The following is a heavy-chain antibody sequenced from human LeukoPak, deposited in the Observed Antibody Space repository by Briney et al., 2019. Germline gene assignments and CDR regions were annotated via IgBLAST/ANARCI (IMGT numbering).Heavy chain of an antibody. Sequence: SSETLSLTCTVSGGSISSGGYSWSWIRQHPGKGLEWIGYIYYSGSTYYNPSLKSRVTISVDTSKNQFSLKLSSVTAADTAVYYCANLVVTKGNHYFDYWGQGTLVTVSS. CDR2: IYYSGST. CDR3: ANLVVTKGNHYFDY. D-gene: IGHD3-22*01. J-gene: IGHJ4*02. CDR1: GGSISSGGYS. V-gene: IGHV4-31*03.